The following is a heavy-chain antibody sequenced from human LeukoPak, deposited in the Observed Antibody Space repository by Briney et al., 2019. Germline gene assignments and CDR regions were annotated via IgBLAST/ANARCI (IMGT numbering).Heavy chain of an antibody. V-gene: IGHV3-53*05. CDR1: GFTVSSNY. CDR3: AKGGGYEAQYYYYYLDV. CDR2: IYSGGST. J-gene: IGHJ6*03. Sequence: GGSLRLSCAASGFTVSSNYMTWVRQAPGKGLEWVSVIYSGGSTYYADSVKGRFTVSRDNSKNTLYLQMKSLRAEDTAVYYCAKGGGYEAQYYYYYLDVWGKGTTVTISS. D-gene: IGHD5-12*01.